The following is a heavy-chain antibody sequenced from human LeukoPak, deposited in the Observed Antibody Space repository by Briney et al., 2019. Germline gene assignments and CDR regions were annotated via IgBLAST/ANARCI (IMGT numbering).Heavy chain of an antibody. J-gene: IGHJ4*02. CDR1: GFTFSSYW. CDR2: IKEDGSDK. D-gene: IGHD6-19*01. Sequence: GGSLRLSCAASGFTFSSYWMSWVRQAPGNGLEWVANIKEDGSDKYYVDSVKGRFTISRDNAKNSLYLQMNSLRAEDTAVYYCARASAVAGTREYWGQGTLVTVSS. CDR3: ARASAVAGTREY. V-gene: IGHV3-7*01.